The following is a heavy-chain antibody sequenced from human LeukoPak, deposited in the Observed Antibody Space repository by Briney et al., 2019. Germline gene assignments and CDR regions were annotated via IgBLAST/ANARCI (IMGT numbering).Heavy chain of an antibody. V-gene: IGHV4-34*01. D-gene: IGHD2-21*01. CDR3: ARRLRFQSYYFDY. J-gene: IGHJ4*02. Sequence: PSETLSLTCTVSGGSISSYYWSWIRQPPGKGLEWIGEINHSGSTNYNPSLKSRVTISVDTSKNQFSLKLSSVTAADTAVYYCARRLRFQSYYFDYWGQGTLVTVSS. CDR1: GGSISSYY. CDR2: INHSGST.